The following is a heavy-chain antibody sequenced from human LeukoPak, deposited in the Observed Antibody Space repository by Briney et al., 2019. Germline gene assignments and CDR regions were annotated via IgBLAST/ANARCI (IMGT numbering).Heavy chain of an antibody. CDR2: IKQDGSEK. CDR1: GFTFSSYW. V-gene: IGHV3-7*04. D-gene: IGHD3-10*01. J-gene: IGHJ5*02. Sequence: GGSLRLSCAASGFTFSSYWMSWVRRAPGKGLEWVANIKQDGSEKYYVDSVKGRFTISRDNAKNSLYLQMNSLRAEDTAVYYCARGIGYYYGSGSPPNWFDPWGQGTLVTVSS. CDR3: ARGIGYYYGSGSPPNWFDP.